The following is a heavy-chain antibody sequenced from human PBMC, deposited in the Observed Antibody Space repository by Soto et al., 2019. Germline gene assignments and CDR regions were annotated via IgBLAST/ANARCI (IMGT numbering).Heavy chain of an antibody. CDR1: GFTFSSYG. D-gene: IGHD2-21*02. J-gene: IGHJ6*02. CDR2: ISYDGSNK. CDR3: AKDWDIVVVTATRYGMDV. Sequence: GGSLRLSCAASGFTFSSYGMHWVRQAPGKGLEWAAVISYDGSNKYYADSVKGRFTISRDNSKNTLYLQMNSLRAEDTAVYYCAKDWDIVVVTATRYGMDVWGQGTTVTVSS. V-gene: IGHV3-30*18.